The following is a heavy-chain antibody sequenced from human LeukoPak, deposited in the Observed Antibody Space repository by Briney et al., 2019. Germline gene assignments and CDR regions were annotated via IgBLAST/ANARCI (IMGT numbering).Heavy chain of an antibody. CDR2: IYTSGST. CDR1: GGSISSYY. J-gene: IGHJ3*02. V-gene: IGHV4-4*07. CDR3: ARSPHYYDSSGYFLDI. D-gene: IGHD3-22*01. Sequence: MPSETLSLTCTVSGGSISSYYWSWIRQPAGKGLEWIGRIYTSGSTNYNPSLKSRVTMSVDTSKNQFSLKLSSVTAADTAVYYCARSPHYYDSSGYFLDIWGQGTMVTVSS.